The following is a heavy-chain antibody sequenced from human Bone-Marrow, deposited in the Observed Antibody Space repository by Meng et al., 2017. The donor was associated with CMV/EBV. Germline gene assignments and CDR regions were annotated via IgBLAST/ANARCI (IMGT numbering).Heavy chain of an antibody. CDR3: ARGATTSYDFWSGYYPGLMDV. CDR1: GFTFSSYE. V-gene: IGHV3-48*03. J-gene: IGHJ6*02. CDR2: ISSSGSTI. Sequence: GGSLRLSCAASGFTFSSYEMNWVRQAPGKGLEWVSYISSSGSTIYYADFVKGRFTISRDNAKNSLYLQMNSLRAEDTAVYYCARGATTSYDFWSGYYPGLMDVCGQGTTVTVSS. D-gene: IGHD3-3*01.